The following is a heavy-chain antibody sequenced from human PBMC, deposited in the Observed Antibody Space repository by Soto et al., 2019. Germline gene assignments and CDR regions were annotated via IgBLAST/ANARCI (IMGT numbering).Heavy chain of an antibody. D-gene: IGHD6-19*01. CDR3: AKDRPYSSGWYETFDY. CDR2: ISGSGGAT. J-gene: IGHJ4*02. Sequence: VWSLSLSCAASGSTFYNYALNWVRQAPLKGLEWVAHISGSGGATKYADSVKGRFSIYKDNSKKTLYLQMNSLRAEDTAVYYCAKDRPYSSGWYETFDYWGQGTLLAVSS. CDR1: GSTFYNYA. V-gene: IGHV3-23*01.